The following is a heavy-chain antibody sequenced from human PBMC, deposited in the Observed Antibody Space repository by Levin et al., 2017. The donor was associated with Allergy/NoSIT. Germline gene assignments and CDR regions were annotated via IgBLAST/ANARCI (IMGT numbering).Heavy chain of an antibody. CDR1: GFTLRPFA. D-gene: IGHD2-8*01. V-gene: IGHV3-23*01. Sequence: EASVKVSCAASGFTLRPFALTWVRQAPGKGLEWVSILSPTGNTYYADSVKGRFTISTDNSDNTLHLQMNSLRADDTAIYFCSRYCITSACTGYFFGMDVWGQGTAVTVSS. J-gene: IGHJ6*02. CDR3: SRYCITSACTGYFFGMDV. CDR2: LSPTGNT.